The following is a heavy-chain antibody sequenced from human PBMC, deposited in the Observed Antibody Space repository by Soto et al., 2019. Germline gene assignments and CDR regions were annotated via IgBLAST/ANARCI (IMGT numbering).Heavy chain of an antibody. CDR2: IHYSGTT. CDR3: ARADRQYCSVSTCYIFDY. J-gene: IGHJ4*02. Sequence: SETLSLTCRVSGDSISDTIYYWGWVRQSPGKGLEWIGSIHYSGTTQFHPSLKTRVTISVDTSKNQFSLRVSSVTAADTAMYYCARADRQYCSVSTCYIFDYWGQGTQVTVSS. V-gene: IGHV4-39*07. CDR1: GDSISDTIYY. D-gene: IGHD2-2*02.